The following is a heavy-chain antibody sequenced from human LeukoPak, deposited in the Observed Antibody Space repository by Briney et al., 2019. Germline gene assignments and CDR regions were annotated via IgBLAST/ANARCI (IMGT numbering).Heavy chain of an antibody. CDR3: ARAPHYYDSSGYYLSIDY. Sequence: GGSLRLSCAASGFTFRTYGMHWVRQAPGKGLEWVAAIHFDGSNKNFAESVKGRFSISRDNSKNTLYLQMNSLRAEDTAVYYCARAPHYYDSSGYYLSIDYWGQGTLVTVSS. V-gene: IGHV3-33*01. J-gene: IGHJ4*02. D-gene: IGHD3-22*01. CDR1: GFTFRTYG. CDR2: IHFDGSNK.